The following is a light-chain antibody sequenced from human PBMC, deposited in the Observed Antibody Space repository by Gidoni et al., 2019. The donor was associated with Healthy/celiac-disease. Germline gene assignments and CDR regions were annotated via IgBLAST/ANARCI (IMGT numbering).Light chain of an antibody. CDR1: SGYSNSK. Sequence: QPVLTQPPSASASLGASATLTCTLTSGYSNSKVDWYQQRPGKGPRFVMRVGTGGIVGSKGDGIPDRFSVLGSGLNRYLTIKNIQEEDESEYHCGADHGSGSNFGSVFGTGTKVTVL. CDR2: VGTGGIVG. J-gene: IGLJ1*01. V-gene: IGLV9-49*01. CDR3: GADHGSGSNFGSV.